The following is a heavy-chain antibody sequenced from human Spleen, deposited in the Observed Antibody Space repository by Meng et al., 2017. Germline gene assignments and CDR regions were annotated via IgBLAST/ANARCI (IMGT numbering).Heavy chain of an antibody. CDR3: AKDLPYGVYVTVPDY. CDR1: GFTFSSYA. D-gene: IGHD4-17*01. J-gene: IGHJ4*02. Sequence: GESLKISCAASGFTFSSYAMSWVRQAPGKGLEWVSAISGSGGSTYYADSVKGRFTISRDNSKNMLYLQMNSLRAEDTAVYYCAKDLPYGVYVTVPDYWGQGTLVTVSS. CDR2: ISGSGGST. V-gene: IGHV3-23*01.